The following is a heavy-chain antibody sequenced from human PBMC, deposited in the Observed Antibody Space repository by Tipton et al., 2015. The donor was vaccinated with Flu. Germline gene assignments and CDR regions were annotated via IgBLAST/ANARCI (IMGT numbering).Heavy chain of an antibody. Sequence: TLSLTCTVSGGSLSYYYWSWIRQTAGKGLEWIGRIYTSGSTNYNPSLKSRVTVSIDMSNKQFSLKLTSVTAADTAVYYCARSPSYSGSGVYPYYFDDWGQGTLVTVSS. CDR1: GGSLSYYY. CDR2: IYTSGST. V-gene: IGHV4-4*07. J-gene: IGHJ4*02. D-gene: IGHD3-10*01. CDR3: ARSPSYSGSGVYPYYFDD.